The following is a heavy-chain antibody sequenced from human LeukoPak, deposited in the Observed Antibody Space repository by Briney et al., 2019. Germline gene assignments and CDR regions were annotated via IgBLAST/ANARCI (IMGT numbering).Heavy chain of an antibody. D-gene: IGHD6-19*01. Sequence: GRSLRLSCAASGFTFSRYGMHWVRQAPGKGLEWVAVISYDGSNKYYADSVKGRFTISRDNSKNTLYLQMNSLRAEDTAVYYCASRAIAVANARGQGTLVTVSS. CDR3: ASRAIAVANA. CDR1: GFTFSRYG. J-gene: IGHJ4*02. V-gene: IGHV3-30*03. CDR2: ISYDGSNK.